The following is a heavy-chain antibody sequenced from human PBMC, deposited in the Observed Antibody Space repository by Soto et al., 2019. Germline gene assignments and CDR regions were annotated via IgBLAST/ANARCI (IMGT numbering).Heavy chain of an antibody. V-gene: IGHV3-53*01. CDR1: GFTVSSNY. CDR3: AREVPDHDGYYYYGMDV. J-gene: IGHJ6*02. D-gene: IGHD4-17*01. CDR2: MYSGGST. Sequence: GGSLRLSCAASGFTVSSNYMSGVRQAPGKGLEWVSVMYSGGSTYYSASLKFRFTISRYNSKNTLYLQMNSMRAEDTAVYYCAREVPDHDGYYYYGMDVWAQGTTVTVSS.